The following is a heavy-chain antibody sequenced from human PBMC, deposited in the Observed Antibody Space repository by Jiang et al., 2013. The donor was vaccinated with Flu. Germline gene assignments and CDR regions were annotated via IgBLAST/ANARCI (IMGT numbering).Heavy chain of an antibody. Sequence: LVKPSETLSLTCTVSGGSISSYYWSWIRQPPGKGLEWIGYIYYSGSTNYNPSLKSRVTISVDTSKNQFSLKLSSVTAADTAVYYCASLGAAGTLDPPYYFDYWGQGTLVTVSS. V-gene: IGHV4-59*01. CDR2: IYYSGST. CDR3: ASLGAAGTLDPPYYFDY. J-gene: IGHJ4*02. D-gene: IGHD6-13*01. CDR1: GGSISSYY.